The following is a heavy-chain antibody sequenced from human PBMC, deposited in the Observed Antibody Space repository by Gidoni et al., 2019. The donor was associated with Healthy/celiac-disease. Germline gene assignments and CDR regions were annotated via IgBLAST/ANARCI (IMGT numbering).Heavy chain of an antibody. V-gene: IGHV3-23*01. CDR3: AKKNYDILTGSDY. J-gene: IGHJ4*02. CDR2: ISGRGGST. D-gene: IGHD3-9*01. CDR1: GFTFSSYA. Sequence: EVQLLESGGGLVQPGGSLRLSCAASGFTFSSYAMSWVRQAPGKGLGWVSAISGRGGSTYYADSVKGRFTISRDNSKNTLYLQMNSLRAEDTAVYYCAKKNYDILTGSDYWGQGTLVTVSS.